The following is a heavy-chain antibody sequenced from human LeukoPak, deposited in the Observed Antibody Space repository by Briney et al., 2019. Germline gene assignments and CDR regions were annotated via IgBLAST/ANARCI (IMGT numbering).Heavy chain of an antibody. V-gene: IGHV3-21*01. CDR3: ARNREFGELGYFDY. Sequence: GGSLRLSCAASGFTFSSHSMNWVRQAPGKGLEWVSSISSSSSYIYYADSVKGRFTISRDNAKNSLYLQMNSLRAEDTAVYYCARNREFGELGYFDYWGQGTLVTVSS. J-gene: IGHJ4*02. CDR1: GFTFSSHS. D-gene: IGHD3-10*01. CDR2: ISSSSSYI.